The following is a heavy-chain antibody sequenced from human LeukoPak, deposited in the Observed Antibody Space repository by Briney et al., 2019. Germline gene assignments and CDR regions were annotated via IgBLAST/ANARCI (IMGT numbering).Heavy chain of an antibody. CDR2: INHSGST. CDR1: GGSFSGYY. V-gene: IGHV4-34*01. CDR3: AARGFWDFDY. Sequence: SETLSLTCAVYGGSFSGYYWSWIRQPPGKGLEWIGEINHSGSTNYNPSLKSRVTISVDTSKNQFPLKLSSVTAADTAVYYCAARGFWDFDYWGQGTLVTVSS. D-gene: IGHD3-10*01. J-gene: IGHJ4*02.